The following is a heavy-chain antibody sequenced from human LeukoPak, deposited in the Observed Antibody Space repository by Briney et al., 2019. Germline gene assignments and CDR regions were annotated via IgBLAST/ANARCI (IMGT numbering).Heavy chain of an antibody. J-gene: IGHJ5*02. V-gene: IGHV3-33*06. CDR3: AKDRVSPSFNWFDP. D-gene: IGHD2-15*01. CDR1: GFTFSSYG. CDR2: IWYDGSNK. Sequence: GRSLRLSCAASGFTFSSYGMHWVRQAPGKGLEWVAVIWYDGSNKYYADSVKGRFTISRDNSKSTVYLQMNSLRTEDTAVYYCAKDRVSPSFNWFDPWGQGTLVTVSS.